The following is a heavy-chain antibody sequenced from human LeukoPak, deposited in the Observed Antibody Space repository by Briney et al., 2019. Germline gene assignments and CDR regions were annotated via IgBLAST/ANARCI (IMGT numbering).Heavy chain of an antibody. J-gene: IGHJ5*02. Sequence: GGSLRLSCAASGFTFSSYGMSWVRQAPGKGLEWVSAISGSGGSTYYADSVKGRFTISRDNAKNTLYLQMNSLRAEDTAVYYCARPMVQLERTYNWFDPWGQGTLVTVSS. CDR2: ISGSGGST. CDR3: ARPMVQLERTYNWFDP. D-gene: IGHD1-1*01. V-gene: IGHV3-23*01. CDR1: GFTFSSYG.